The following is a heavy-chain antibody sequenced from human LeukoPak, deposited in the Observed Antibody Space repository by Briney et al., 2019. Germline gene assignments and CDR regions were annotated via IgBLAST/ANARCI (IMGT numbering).Heavy chain of an antibody. Sequence: SETLSLTCAISGGSISVTPYYWGWIRQPPGKGLEWIGSIYYSESTYYNPSLKSRLTISVDTSKNQFSLKLTSVTAADTAVYYCARASTIFGHFAYWGRGTLVTVSS. CDR1: GGSISVTPYY. J-gene: IGHJ4*02. CDR2: IYYSEST. CDR3: ARASTIFGHFAY. D-gene: IGHD3-3*01. V-gene: IGHV4-39*07.